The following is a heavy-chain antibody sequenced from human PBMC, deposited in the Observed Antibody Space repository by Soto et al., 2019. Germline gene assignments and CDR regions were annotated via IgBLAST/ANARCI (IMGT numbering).Heavy chain of an antibody. V-gene: IGHV2-5*02. J-gene: IGHJ4*02. Sequence: QITLKESGPTLVKPTQTLTLTCTFSGFSLSTSGVGVGWIRQPPGKALEWLALIYWDDDKRYSPSLKSRLTITKDTSKNQVVLTITNMDPVDTATYYCAHTTNTAMVSGYYFDYWGQGTLVTVSS. CDR3: AHTTNTAMVSGYYFDY. CDR1: GFSLSTSGVG. CDR2: IYWDDDK. D-gene: IGHD5-18*01.